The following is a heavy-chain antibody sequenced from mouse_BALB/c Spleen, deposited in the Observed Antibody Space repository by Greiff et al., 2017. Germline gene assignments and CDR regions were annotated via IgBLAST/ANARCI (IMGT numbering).Heavy chain of an antibody. J-gene: IGHJ3*01. Sequence: QVQLKQPGAELVKPGASVKLSCKASGYTFTSYYMYWVKQRPGQGLEWIGGINPSNGGTNFNEKFKSKATLTVDKSSSTAYMQLSSLTSEDSAVYYCTRYGNYVGFAYWGQGTLVTVSA. CDR2: INPSNGGT. CDR1: GYTFTSYY. CDR3: TRYGNYVGFAY. V-gene: IGHV1S81*02. D-gene: IGHD2-1*01.